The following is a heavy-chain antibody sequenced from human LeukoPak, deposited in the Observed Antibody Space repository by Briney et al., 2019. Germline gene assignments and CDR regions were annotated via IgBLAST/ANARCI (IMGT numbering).Heavy chain of an antibody. Sequence: PGGSLRLSCAASGFDFSTYTMSWVRQAPGKGLEWVANIKQDGSEKYYVDSVKGRFTISRDNAKNSLYLQMNSLRAEDTAVYYCARPVGGVWLLYYFDYWGQGTLVTVSS. CDR2: IKQDGSEK. CDR1: GFDFSTYT. J-gene: IGHJ4*02. V-gene: IGHV3-7*01. CDR3: ARPVGGVWLLYYFDY. D-gene: IGHD3-16*01.